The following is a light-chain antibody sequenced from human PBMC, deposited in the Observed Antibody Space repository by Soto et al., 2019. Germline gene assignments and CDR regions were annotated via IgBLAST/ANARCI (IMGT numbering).Light chain of an antibody. Sequence: DIQMTQSPSTLSASVGDRVTITCRASQRINSWLAWYQQKPGKAPNLLIYDASTLESGVPSRFSGSGSGTEFTLTITSLQPGDFATYYCPQYEALCTFGQGTKVEIK. V-gene: IGKV1-5*01. CDR1: QRINSW. CDR3: PQYEALCT. J-gene: IGKJ1*01. CDR2: DAS.